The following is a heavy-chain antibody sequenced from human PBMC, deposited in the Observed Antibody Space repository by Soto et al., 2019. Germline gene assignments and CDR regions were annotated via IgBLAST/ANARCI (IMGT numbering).Heavy chain of an antibody. V-gene: IGHV1-2*02. CDR3: ARRDRSGSSDY. Sequence: ASVKVSCKASGYTFTDYYIHWVRLAPGQGLDWMGWINPKSGLTSHAQNFRGRVTMTRDTSISTAYMELNRLTSDDRAIYYCARRDRSGSSDYWGQGTQVTVSS. CDR1: GYTFTDYY. D-gene: IGHD5-12*01. J-gene: IGHJ4*02. CDR2: INPKSGLT.